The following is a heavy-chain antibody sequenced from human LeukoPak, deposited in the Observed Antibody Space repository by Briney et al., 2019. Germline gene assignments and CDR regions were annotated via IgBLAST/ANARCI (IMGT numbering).Heavy chain of an antibody. CDR3: ARDGEYYGSGSIFRFDY. D-gene: IGHD3-10*01. V-gene: IGHV1-2*02. CDR1: GYTFTGDY. CDR2: INPSSGGT. J-gene: IGHJ4*02. Sequence: ASVKVSCKTSGYTFTGDYMHWVRQDPGQGGEWMGGINPSSGGTNYAQKFQGRVTMARDTSISTAYMEMSSLRSDDTAVYYCARDGEYYGSGSIFRFDYWGQGTLVTVSS.